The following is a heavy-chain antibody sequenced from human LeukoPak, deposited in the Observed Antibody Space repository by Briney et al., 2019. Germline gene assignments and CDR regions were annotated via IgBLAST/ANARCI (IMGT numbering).Heavy chain of an antibody. CDR1: GGSFSGYY. Sequence: SETLSLTCAVYGGSFSGYYWSWIRQPPGKGLEWIGEINHSGSTNYNPSLKSRVTISVDTSKNQFSLKLSPVTAADTAVYYCARSGIAAADFDYWGQGTLVTVSS. V-gene: IGHV4-34*01. D-gene: IGHD6-13*01. J-gene: IGHJ4*02. CDR3: ARSGIAAADFDY. CDR2: INHSGST.